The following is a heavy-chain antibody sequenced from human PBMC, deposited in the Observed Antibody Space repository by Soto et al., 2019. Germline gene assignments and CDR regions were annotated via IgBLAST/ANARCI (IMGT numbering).Heavy chain of an antibody. V-gene: IGHV3-21*04. J-gene: IGHJ4*02. CDR2: ISGSSTYI. CDR1: GFTCSYYS. Sequence: EVQLVESGGGLVKPGESLRVSCAASGFTCSYYSLHWVGQAPGKGLEWVSSISGSSTYIYYADRVKGRFTISRDNAKNSLYLRMDSLRAEDTAFYYCARGDGTGLYNSGWSPRYWGQGTLVTVSS. CDR3: ARGDGTGLYNSGWSPRY. D-gene: IGHD6-19*01.